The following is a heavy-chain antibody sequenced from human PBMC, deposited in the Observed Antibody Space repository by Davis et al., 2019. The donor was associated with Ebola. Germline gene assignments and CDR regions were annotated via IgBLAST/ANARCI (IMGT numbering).Heavy chain of an antibody. V-gene: IGHV1-2*06. CDR2: INPNSGGT. Sequence: ASVKVSCKASGYTFTSYAMNWVRQAPGQGLEWMGRINPNSGGTNYAQKFQGRVTMTRDTSISTAYMGLSRLRSDDTAVYYCAREKLQNSPYYYYYYGMDVWGKGTTVTVSS. CDR3: AREKLQNSPYYYYYYGMDV. D-gene: IGHD4-11*01. CDR1: GYTFTSYA. J-gene: IGHJ6*04.